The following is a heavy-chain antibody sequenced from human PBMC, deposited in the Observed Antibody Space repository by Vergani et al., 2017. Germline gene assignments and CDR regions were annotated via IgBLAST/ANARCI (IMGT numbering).Heavy chain of an antibody. V-gene: IGHV3-21*01. CDR1: GFTFSSYS. D-gene: IGHD3-3*01. CDR3: ARVSEIFGEAPIDY. Sequence: EVQLVESGGGLVKPGGSLRLSCAASGFTFSSYSMNWVRQAPGKGLEWVSSISSSSSYIYYADSVKGRFTISRDNAKNSLYLQMNSLRAEDTAVYYCARVSEIFGEAPIDYWGQGTLVTVSS. J-gene: IGHJ4*02. CDR2: ISSSSSYI.